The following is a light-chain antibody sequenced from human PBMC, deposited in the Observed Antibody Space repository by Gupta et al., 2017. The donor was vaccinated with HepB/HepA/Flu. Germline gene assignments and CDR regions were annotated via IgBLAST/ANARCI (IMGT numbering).Light chain of an antibody. CDR2: GAS. V-gene: IGKV3-20*01. CDR1: QSVSSSY. Sequence: ESVLTQSPGILSLSPGERATLSCRASQSVSSSYLAWYQRKPGQAPTLLIYGASNRATGIPDRFSGRGSGTDFTLTISRLEPEDFAVYYCQQYGSSQGFTFGQGTRL. J-gene: IGKJ5*01. CDR3: QQYGSSQGFT.